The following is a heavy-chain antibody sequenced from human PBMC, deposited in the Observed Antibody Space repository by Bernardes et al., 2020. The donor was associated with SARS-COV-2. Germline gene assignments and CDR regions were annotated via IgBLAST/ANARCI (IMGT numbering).Heavy chain of an antibody. CDR3: ARDIAAAEYYYYGMDV. J-gene: IGHJ6*02. V-gene: IGHV3-33*01. Sequence: GGSLRLSCAASGFTFSSYGMHWVRQAPGKGLEWVAVIWYDGSNKYYADSVKGRFTISRDNSKNTLYLQMSSLRAEDTAVYYCARDIAAAEYYYYGMDVWGQGTTVTVSS. D-gene: IGHD6-13*01. CDR2: IWYDGSNK. CDR1: GFTFSSYG.